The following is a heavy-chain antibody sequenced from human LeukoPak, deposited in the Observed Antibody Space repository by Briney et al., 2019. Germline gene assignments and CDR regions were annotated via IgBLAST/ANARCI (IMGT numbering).Heavy chain of an antibody. V-gene: IGHV3-48*01. D-gene: IGHD6-13*01. CDR1: GFTFSSYS. Sequence: GGSLRLSCAASGFTFSSYSMNWVRQAPGKGLEWVSYISSSSSTIYYADSVKGRFTISRDNAKNSLCLQMNSLRAEDTAVYYCARDSGYSSSWYRWNWGQGTLVTVSS. J-gene: IGHJ4*02. CDR2: ISSSSSTI. CDR3: ARDSGYSSSWYRWN.